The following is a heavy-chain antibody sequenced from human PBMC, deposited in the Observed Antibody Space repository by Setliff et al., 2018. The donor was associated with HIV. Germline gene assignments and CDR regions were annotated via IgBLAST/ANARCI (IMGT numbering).Heavy chain of an antibody. J-gene: IGHJ4*02. CDR2: IYHSGST. V-gene: IGHV4-38-2*01. D-gene: IGHD6-19*01. Sequence: NPSETLSLTCAVSGYSISSGYYWGWIRQPPGKGLEWIGSIYHSGSTYYNPSLKSRVTISVDTSKKQFSLKLSSVTAADTAVYYCARQLAVADYFDYWGQGTLVTVSS. CDR1: GYSISSGYY. CDR3: ARQLAVADYFDY.